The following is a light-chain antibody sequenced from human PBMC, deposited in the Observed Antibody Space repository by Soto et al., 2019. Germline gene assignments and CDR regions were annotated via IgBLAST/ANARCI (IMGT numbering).Light chain of an antibody. J-gene: IGKJ3*01. Sequence: DIQMTQSPSSLSAFVGDRVTITCRASQGIFNYLAWYQQKPEKVPKLLIFAASTLQSGVPYRFSGSGSGTDFTLTISSLQPEDVATYYCQKYKSAPITFGPGTKVDIK. CDR2: AAS. V-gene: IGKV1-27*01. CDR3: QKYKSAPIT. CDR1: QGIFNY.